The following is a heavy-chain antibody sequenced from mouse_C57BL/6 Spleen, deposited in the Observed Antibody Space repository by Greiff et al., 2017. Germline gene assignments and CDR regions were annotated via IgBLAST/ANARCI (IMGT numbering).Heavy chain of an antibody. CDR2: IYPRDGST. V-gene: IGHV1-85*01. CDR1: GYTFTSYD. D-gene: IGHD1-1*01. Sequence: QVQLQQSGPELVKPGASVKLSCKASGYTFTSYDINWVKQRPGQGLEWIGWIYPRDGSTKYNEKFQGKATLTVDTYSSTAYMELHSLTSEDSAVYFCARGGLGGSSSYAMDYWGQGTSVTVSS. J-gene: IGHJ4*01. CDR3: ARGGLGGSSSYAMDY.